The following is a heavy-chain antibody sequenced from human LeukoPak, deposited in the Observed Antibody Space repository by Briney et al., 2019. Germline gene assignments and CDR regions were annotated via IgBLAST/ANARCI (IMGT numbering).Heavy chain of an antibody. CDR3: ARVVAVAGTDFDY. CDR2: MNPNSGNT. V-gene: IGHV1-8*01. J-gene: IGHJ4*02. CDR1: GYTSTSYD. Sequence: ASVKVSCKASGYTSTSYDINWVRHATGQGLEWMGWMNPNSGNTGYAQKFQRRVTMTRNTSISTAYMQLSSLRSEDTAVYYCARVVAVAGTDFDYWGQGTLVTVSS. D-gene: IGHD6-19*01.